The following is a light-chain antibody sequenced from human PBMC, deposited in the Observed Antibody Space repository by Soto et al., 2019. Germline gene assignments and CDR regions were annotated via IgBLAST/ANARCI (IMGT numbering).Light chain of an antibody. V-gene: IGKV1-33*01. J-gene: IGKJ4*01. Sequence: DIQMTQSPSSLSASVGDRVTITCQASQDIRNYLNWYQQKPGKAPNLLIYDASNLRAGGPSRFSGSGSGPEFTFTISSLQPEAIATYYCQHYDHLPPLSFGGGTKVEIK. CDR2: DAS. CDR1: QDIRNY. CDR3: QHYDHLPPLS.